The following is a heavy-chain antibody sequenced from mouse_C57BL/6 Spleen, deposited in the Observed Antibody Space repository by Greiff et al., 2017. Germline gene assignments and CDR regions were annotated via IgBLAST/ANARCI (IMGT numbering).Heavy chain of an antibody. V-gene: IGHV1-22*01. Sequence: EVQLQQSGPELVKPGASVKMSCKASGYTFTDYNMHWVKQSHGKSLEWIGYINPNNGGTSYNQKFKGKATLTVNKSSSTAYMELRSLTSEDSAVYYCAREGYDYDGRGDYYAMDYWGQGTSVTVSS. J-gene: IGHJ4*01. CDR3: AREGYDYDGRGDYYAMDY. D-gene: IGHD2-4*01. CDR1: GYTFTDYN. CDR2: INPNNGGT.